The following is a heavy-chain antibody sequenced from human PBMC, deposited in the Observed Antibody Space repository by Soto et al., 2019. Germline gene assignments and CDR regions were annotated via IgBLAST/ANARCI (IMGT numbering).Heavy chain of an antibody. D-gene: IGHD1-1*01. CDR2: IYHSGST. CDR3: ASYKTRYYFDY. Sequence: SETLSLTCAASGGSISSGGYSWSWIRQPPGKGLEWIGYIYHSGSTYYNPSLKSRVTISVDRSKNQFSLKLSSVTAADTAVYYCASYKTRYYFDYWGQGTLVTVSS. J-gene: IGHJ4*02. V-gene: IGHV4-30-2*01. CDR1: GGSISSGGYS.